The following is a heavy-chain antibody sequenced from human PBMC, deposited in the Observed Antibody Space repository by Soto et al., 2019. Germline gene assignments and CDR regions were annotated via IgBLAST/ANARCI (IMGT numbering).Heavy chain of an antibody. Sequence: SETLSLTCAVSGGSISSGGYSWSWIRQPPGKGLECIGYIYHSGSTYYNPSLKSRVTISVDRSKNQFSLKLSSVTAADTAVYYCARAPPLGFWGQGTLVTVSS. V-gene: IGHV4-30-2*01. J-gene: IGHJ4*02. CDR2: IYHSGST. CDR1: GGSISSGGYS. CDR3: ARAPPLGF.